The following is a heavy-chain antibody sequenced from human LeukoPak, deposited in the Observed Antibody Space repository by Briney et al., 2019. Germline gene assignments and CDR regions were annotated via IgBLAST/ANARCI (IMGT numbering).Heavy chain of an antibody. CDR3: ARDGEMATIYFDY. D-gene: IGHD5-24*01. J-gene: IGHJ4*02. CDR1: GGTFSSYA. CDR2: IIPIVGIA. V-gene: IGHV1-69*04. Sequence: ASMKVSCKASGGTFSSYAISWVRQAPGQGLEWMGTIIPIVGIANYAQKFQGRVTITADKSTSTAYMELSSLRSEDTAVYYCARDGEMATIYFDYWGQGTLVTVSS.